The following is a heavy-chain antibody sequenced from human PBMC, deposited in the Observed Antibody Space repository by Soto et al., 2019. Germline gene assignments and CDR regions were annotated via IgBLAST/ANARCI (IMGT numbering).Heavy chain of an antibody. D-gene: IGHD2-8*02. CDR2: INHSGST. Sequence: QVQLQQWGAGLLKPSETLSLTCAVYGGSFSGYYWSWIRQPPGKGLEWIGEINHSGSTNYNPSLKSRVTISVDTSKNQFSLKLSSVTAADTAVYYCARAPCPYLVYMDVWGKGTTVTVSS. J-gene: IGHJ6*03. V-gene: IGHV4-34*01. CDR1: GGSFSGYY. CDR3: ARAPCPYLVYMDV.